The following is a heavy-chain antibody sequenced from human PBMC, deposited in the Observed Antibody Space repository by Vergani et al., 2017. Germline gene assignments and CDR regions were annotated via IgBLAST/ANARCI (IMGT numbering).Heavy chain of an antibody. Sequence: VQLVESGGGLVKRGGSLRLSCAASGFTFSSYGMHWVRQAPGKGLGWVAVIWYDGSNKYYADSVKGRFTISRDNSKNTLYLQMNSLRAEDTAVYYCARPLGQQLVARIAYWGQGTLVTVSS. V-gene: IGHV3-33*08. CDR1: GFTFSSYG. CDR3: ARPLGQQLVARIAY. CDR2: IWYDGSNK. J-gene: IGHJ4*02. D-gene: IGHD6-13*01.